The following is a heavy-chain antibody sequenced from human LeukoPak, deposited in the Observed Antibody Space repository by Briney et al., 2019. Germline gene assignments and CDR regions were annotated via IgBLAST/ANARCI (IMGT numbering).Heavy chain of an antibody. J-gene: IGHJ5*02. CDR2: ISYDRSNK. CDR3: AKDITMVRRVIRDDP. V-gene: IGHV3-30*18. Sequence: GGSLRLSCAASGFTFSSYGMHWVRQAPGKGLEWVAVISYDRSNKYYADSVKGRFTISRDNSKNTLYLQMNSLRAEDTAVYYCAKDITMVRRVIRDDPWGQGTLVTVSS. D-gene: IGHD3-10*01. CDR1: GFTFSSYG.